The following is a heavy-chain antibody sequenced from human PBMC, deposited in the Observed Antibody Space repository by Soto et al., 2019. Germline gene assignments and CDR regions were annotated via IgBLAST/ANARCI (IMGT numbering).Heavy chain of an antibody. Sequence: QVQLVQSGAEVKKPGASVKVSCKASGYTFTDYYMLWVRQAPGQGLEWLGWINPYNGGTNYAHKFHDRVTLTRDTSLSTAYLDLSRLTSDDTAVYYCARDPIGGGAPYYCDYWGQGTLVTASS. J-gene: IGHJ4*02. CDR3: ARDPIGGGAPYYCDY. D-gene: IGHD3-16*01. V-gene: IGHV1-2*02. CDR2: INPYNGGT. CDR1: GYTFTDYY.